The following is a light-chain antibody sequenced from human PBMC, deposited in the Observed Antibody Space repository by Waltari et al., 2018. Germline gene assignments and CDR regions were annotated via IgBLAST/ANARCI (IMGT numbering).Light chain of an antibody. Sequence: EIVLTQSPGTLSLSPGDRATLSCRASQSVGGTLAWYQQKPGQAPRLLMYGASIRAPGTPDMFSGTGSGTDFSLTISRLEPEDFAVYYCQHYVRLPATFGQGTKVEIK. CDR1: QSVGGT. CDR3: QHYVRLPAT. V-gene: IGKV3-20*01. J-gene: IGKJ1*01. CDR2: GAS.